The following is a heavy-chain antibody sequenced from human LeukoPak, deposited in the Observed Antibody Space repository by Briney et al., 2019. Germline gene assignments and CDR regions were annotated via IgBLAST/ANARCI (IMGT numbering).Heavy chain of an antibody. CDR3: ARGLPQYYYYGMDV. J-gene: IGHJ6*02. V-gene: IGHV4-59*01. CDR1: GGSISSYN. Sequence: SETLSLTCTVSGGSISSYNRGWIRQPPGKGLEWIGYIYYSGSTNYNPSLKSRVTISVSTSKNQFSLKLSSVTAAGTAGYYCARGLPQYYYYGMDVWGQGTTVTVSS. D-gene: IGHD5-18*01. CDR2: IYYSGST.